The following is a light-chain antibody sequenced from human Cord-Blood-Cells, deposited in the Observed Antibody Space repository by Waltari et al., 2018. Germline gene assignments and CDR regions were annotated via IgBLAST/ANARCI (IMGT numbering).Light chain of an antibody. CDR2: KAS. J-gene: IGKJ1*01. Sequence: DIQMTQSPSTLSASVGDRVTITCRASQSISSWFAWYQQKPGKAPKLLIYKASSLKSGVPSRFSGSGSGTEFTLTISSLQPDDFATYYCQQYNSYSWTFGQGTKVEIK. CDR1: QSISSW. CDR3: QQYNSYSWT. V-gene: IGKV1-5*03.